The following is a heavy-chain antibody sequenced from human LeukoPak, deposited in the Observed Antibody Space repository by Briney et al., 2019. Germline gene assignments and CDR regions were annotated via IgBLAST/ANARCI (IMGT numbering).Heavy chain of an antibody. CDR1: GFVFSDYY. CDR2: INGDGSNV. V-gene: IGHV3-74*01. J-gene: IGHJ5*02. D-gene: IGHD1-26*01. Sequence: PGGSLRLSCSASGFVFSDYYMHWVRQAPGKGLVWVSHINGDGSNVNYADSVKGRFTISRDNSKNTLYLQMNSLRAEDTAVYYCAKDSILGGSFDPWGQGTLVTVSS. CDR3: AKDSILGGSFDP.